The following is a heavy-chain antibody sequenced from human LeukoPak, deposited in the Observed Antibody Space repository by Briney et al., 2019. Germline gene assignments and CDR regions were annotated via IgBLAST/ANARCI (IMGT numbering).Heavy chain of an antibody. Sequence: GGSLRLSCAASGFTFSTYNMNWVRQAPGKGLEWVSSISSSRSSIYYSDSVKGRFTISRDNAENSLYLQMNNLRADDTAVYYCARDLIVAARWGFAPVDGFDIWGQGTLVTVSS. CDR1: GFTFSTYN. CDR2: ISSSRSSI. D-gene: IGHD5-12*01. CDR3: ARDLIVAARWGFAPVDGFDI. V-gene: IGHV3-21*01. J-gene: IGHJ3*02.